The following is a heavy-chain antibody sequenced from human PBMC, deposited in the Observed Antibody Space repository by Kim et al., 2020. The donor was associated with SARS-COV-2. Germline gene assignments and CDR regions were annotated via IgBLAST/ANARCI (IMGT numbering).Heavy chain of an antibody. Sequence: KFQGRVTMTRDTSTSTVYMELSSLRSEDTAVYYCARGFATGTTSYYGMDVWGQGTTVTVSS. CDR3: ARGFATGTTSYYGMDV. V-gene: IGHV1-46*01. J-gene: IGHJ6*02. D-gene: IGHD1-1*01.